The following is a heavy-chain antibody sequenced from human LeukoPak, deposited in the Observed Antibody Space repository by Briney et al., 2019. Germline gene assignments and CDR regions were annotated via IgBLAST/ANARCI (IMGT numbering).Heavy chain of an antibody. CDR1: GGTFSGYA. J-gene: IGHJ2*01. CDR2: IIPIFGTA. CDR3: ARSVVNTAMVTYWYFDL. Sequence: SVKVSCKASGGTFSGYAIGWVRQAPGQGLEWMGGIIPIFGTANYAQRFQGRVTITTDESTSTAYMELSSLRSEDTAVYYCARSVVNTAMVTYWYFDLWGRGTLVTVSS. V-gene: IGHV1-69*05. D-gene: IGHD5-18*01.